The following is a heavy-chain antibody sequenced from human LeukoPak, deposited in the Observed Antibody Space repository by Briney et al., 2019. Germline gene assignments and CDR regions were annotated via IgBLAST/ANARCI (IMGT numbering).Heavy chain of an antibody. CDR1: GYTFTGYY. CDR3: ARTGPYYDFWSGPDY. J-gene: IGHJ4*02. D-gene: IGHD3-3*01. Sequence: ASVKVSCKASGYTFTGYYMHWVRQAPGQGLEWMGWINPNSGGTNYAQKFQGRVTMTRDTSISTAYMELSRLRSDDTAVYYCARTGPYYDFWSGPDYWGRGTLVTVSS. CDR2: INPNSGGT. V-gene: IGHV1-2*02.